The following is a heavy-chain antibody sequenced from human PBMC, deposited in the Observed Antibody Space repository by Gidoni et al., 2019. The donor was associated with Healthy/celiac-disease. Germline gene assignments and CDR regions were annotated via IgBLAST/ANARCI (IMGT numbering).Heavy chain of an antibody. Sequence: QVQLVESGGGVVQPGRSLRLSCSASGFTFRSYGMHWVRQAPGQGLGWVAVISYDGSNKYYADSVKGRFTISRDNSKNTLYLQMNSLRAEDTAVYYCAKGSAFDIWGQGTMVTVSS. CDR2: ISYDGSNK. J-gene: IGHJ3*02. CDR3: AKGSAFDI. V-gene: IGHV3-30*18. CDR1: GFTFRSYG.